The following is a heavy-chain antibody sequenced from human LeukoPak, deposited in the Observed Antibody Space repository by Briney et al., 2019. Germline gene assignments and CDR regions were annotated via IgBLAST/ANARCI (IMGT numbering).Heavy chain of an antibody. CDR3: ARVLPGYYYYYYGMDV. CDR1: GGSISSSNW. CDR2: IYYSGST. J-gene: IGHJ6*02. Sequence: SGTLSLTCAVSGGSISSSNWWSWVRQPPGKGLEWIGYIYYSGSTNYNPSLKSRVTISVDTSKNQFSLKLSSVTAADTAVYYCARVLPGYYYYYYGMDVWGQGTTVTVSS. V-gene: IGHV4-4*02.